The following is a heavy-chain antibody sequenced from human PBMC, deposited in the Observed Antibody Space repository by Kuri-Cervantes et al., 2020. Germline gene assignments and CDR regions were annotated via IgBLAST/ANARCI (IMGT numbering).Heavy chain of an antibody. D-gene: IGHD6-6*01. CDR1: GFTFSSYS. J-gene: IGHJ4*02. V-gene: IGHV4-4*07. CDR2: IYTSGST. CDR3: ARDSIGFWYSSSSGFDY. Sequence: ESLKISCAASGFTFSSYSMNWIRQPAGKGLEWIGRIYTSGSTNYNPSLKSRVTMSVDTSKNQFSLKLSSVTAADTAVYYCARDSIGFWYSSSSGFDYWGQGTLVTVSS.